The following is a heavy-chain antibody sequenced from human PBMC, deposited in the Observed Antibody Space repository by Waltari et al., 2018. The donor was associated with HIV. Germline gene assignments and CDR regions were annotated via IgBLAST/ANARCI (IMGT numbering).Heavy chain of an antibody. CDR2: IRYSGGI. D-gene: IGHD4-17*01. J-gene: IGHJ4*02. V-gene: IGHV4-30-4*01. CDR3: ARATENYGDYYFDF. Sequence: QVQLQASGPGLVKPSQTLSLTCTVSGDSISGGDYCWSWIPQPPGKGLEWIGVIRYSGGIYDKPPLKSRVTVSADRSKNQFSLKLNSVTAADTAVDYCARATENYGDYYFDFWGQGALVSGSA. CDR1: GDSISGGDYC.